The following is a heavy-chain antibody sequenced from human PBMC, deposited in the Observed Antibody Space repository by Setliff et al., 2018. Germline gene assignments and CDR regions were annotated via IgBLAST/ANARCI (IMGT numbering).Heavy chain of an antibody. Sequence: PGGSLRLSCAASGLAFSKYGMSWVRQAPGKGLEWVAGISSGFETAYADSVRGRFTISKDNSKNTLYLEMTSLRADDTAIYYCIRPQTPDDDHSSGYYGFWGQGTPVTVSS. D-gene: IGHD3-22*01. CDR3: IRPQTPDDDHSSGYYGF. CDR2: ISSGFET. J-gene: IGHJ4*02. CDR1: GLAFSKYG. V-gene: IGHV3-23*01.